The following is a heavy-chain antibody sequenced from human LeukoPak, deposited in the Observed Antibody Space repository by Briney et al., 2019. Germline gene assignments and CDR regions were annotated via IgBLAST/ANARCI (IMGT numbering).Heavy chain of an antibody. CDR1: GFTFSSNS. J-gene: IGHJ5*02. D-gene: IGHD6-19*01. Sequence: GGSLRLSCAASGFTFSSNSMNWVRQAPGKGLEWVSSISSSSSYIYYADSVKGRFTISRDNAKNSLYLQMNSLRAEDTAVYYCPLEAVAGNWFDPWGQGTLVTVSS. CDR2: ISSSSSYI. V-gene: IGHV3-21*01. CDR3: PLEAVAGNWFDP.